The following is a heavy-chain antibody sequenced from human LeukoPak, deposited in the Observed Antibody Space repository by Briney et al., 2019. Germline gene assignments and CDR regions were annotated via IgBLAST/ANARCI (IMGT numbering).Heavy chain of an antibody. CDR3: ARGAPHCGGDCYTHYFFDY. J-gene: IGHJ4*02. D-gene: IGHD2-21*02. CDR1: GGSINSYY. CDR2: IYYSGST. Sequence: SETLSLTCTVSGGSINSYYWSWIRQPPGKGLEWIGYIYYSGSTNYNPSLKSRVTISVDTSKNQFSLKLSSVTAADTAVYYCARGAPHCGGDCYTHYFFDYWGQGTLVTVSS. V-gene: IGHV4-59*01.